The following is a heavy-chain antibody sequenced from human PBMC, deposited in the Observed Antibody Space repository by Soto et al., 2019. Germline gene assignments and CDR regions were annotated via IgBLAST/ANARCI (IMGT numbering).Heavy chain of an antibody. CDR3: ARVRGVGLRFLEWPSTQKPGWAFDI. V-gene: IGHV4-59*01. D-gene: IGHD3-3*01. CDR1: GGSISSYY. J-gene: IGHJ3*02. CDR2: IYYSGST. Sequence: SETLSLTCTVSGGSISSYYWSWIRQPPGKGLEWIGYIYYSGSTNYNPSLKSRVTISVDTSKNQFSLKLGSVTAADTAVYYCARVRGVGLRFLEWPSTQKPGWAFDIWGQGTMVTVSS.